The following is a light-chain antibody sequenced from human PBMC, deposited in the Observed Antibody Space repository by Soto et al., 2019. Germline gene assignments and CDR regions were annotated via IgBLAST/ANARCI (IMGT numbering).Light chain of an antibody. CDR1: SSDVGGYNY. CDR3: CCYEVSYSNLL. J-gene: IGLJ3*02. V-gene: IGLV2-11*01. Sequence: QSALTQPRSVSGSPGQSVTISCTGTSSDVGGYNYVSWYQQHPGKAPKLMIYDVSKRPSGVPDRFSGSKSGNTASLPITGVLVADEDYYYCCCYEVSYSNLLSGGGTQLTVL. CDR2: DVS.